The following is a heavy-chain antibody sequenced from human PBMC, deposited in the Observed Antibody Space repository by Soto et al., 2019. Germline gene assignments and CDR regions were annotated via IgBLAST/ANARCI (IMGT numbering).Heavy chain of an antibody. D-gene: IGHD2-15*01. V-gene: IGHV3-23*01. CDR2: ISGSGGST. CDR1: GFTFSSYA. CDR3: AKDLVPGSSGVSCYLDY. J-gene: IGHJ4*02. Sequence: EVQLLESGGGLVQPGGSLRLSCAASGFTFSSYAMSWVRQAPGKGLEWVSAISGSGGSTYYADSVKGRFTISRDNSKNTLYLQMNSLRAEDTAVYYCAKDLVPGSSGVSCYLDYWGQGTLVTVSS.